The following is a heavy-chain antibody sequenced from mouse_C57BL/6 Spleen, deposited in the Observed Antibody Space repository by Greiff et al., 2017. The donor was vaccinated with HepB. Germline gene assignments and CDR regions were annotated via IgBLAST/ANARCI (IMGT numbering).Heavy chain of an antibody. V-gene: IGHV1-80*01. J-gene: IGHJ1*03. CDR1: GYAFSSYW. CDR3: ARLGDYDDWYFDV. CDR2: IYPGDGDT. D-gene: IGHD2-4*01. Sequence: VQLQQSGAELVKPGASVKISCKASGYAFSSYWMNWVKQRPGKGLEWIGQIYPGDGDTNYNGKFKGKATLTADKSSSTAYMQLSSLTSEDSAVYFGARLGDYDDWYFDVWGTGTTVTVSS.